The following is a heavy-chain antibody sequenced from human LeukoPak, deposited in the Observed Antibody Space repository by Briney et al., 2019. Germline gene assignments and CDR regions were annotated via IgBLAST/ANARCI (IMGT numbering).Heavy chain of an antibody. Sequence: SQTLSLTCTVSGGSISSGDYYWSWIRQPPGKGLEWIGYIYYSGSTYYNPSLKSRVTISVDTSKNQFSLKLSSVTAADTAVYYCARYDYVWGSGGYFDYWGQGTLVTVSS. J-gene: IGHJ4*02. CDR2: IYYSGST. CDR1: GGSISSGDYY. V-gene: IGHV4-30-4*01. CDR3: ARYDYVWGSGGYFDY. D-gene: IGHD3-16*01.